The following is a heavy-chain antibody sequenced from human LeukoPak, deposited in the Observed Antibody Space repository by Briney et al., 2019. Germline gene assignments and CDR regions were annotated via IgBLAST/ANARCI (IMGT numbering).Heavy chain of an antibody. CDR1: GYSISSGFY. V-gene: IGHV4-38-2*02. D-gene: IGHD1-26*01. CDR3: AKSGSYYYYYMDV. Sequence: SETLSLTCSVSGYSISSGFYWGWIRQPPGKGLEWIGEINHSGSTNYNPSLKSRVTISVDTSKNQFSLKLSSVTAEDTAVYYCAKSGSYYYYYMDVWGKGTTVTVSS. CDR2: INHSGST. J-gene: IGHJ6*03.